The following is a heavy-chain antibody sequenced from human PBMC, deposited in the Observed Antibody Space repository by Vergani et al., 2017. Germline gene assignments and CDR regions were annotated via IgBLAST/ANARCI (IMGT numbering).Heavy chain of an antibody. CDR2: VEPEDGET. CDR1: GYTFTDYY. Sequence: VQLVQSGAEVNKPGATVKISCKVSGYTFTDYYMHWVPQAPGKGLEWMGLVEPEDGETIYAEKFQDRVTITSDASTATAYMELSSLRSEDTAVDYCSGDWGPWDIVVVGNYWGQGTLVTVSS. D-gene: IGHD2-2*01. J-gene: IGHJ4*02. CDR3: SGDWGPWDIVVVGNY. V-gene: IGHV1-69-2*01.